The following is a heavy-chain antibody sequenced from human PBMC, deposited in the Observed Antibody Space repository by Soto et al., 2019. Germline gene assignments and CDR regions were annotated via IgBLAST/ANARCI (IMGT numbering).Heavy chain of an antibody. Sequence: QVQLQESGPGLVKPSQTLSLTCTVSGGSITSGPYYWSWIRQHPGKGLEWIGYIYYTGSTYSNPSLESRITMSVDTSKIQFSLTLRSVTAADTAVYYCARLFGDYVGWFAPWGQGTLVTVSS. CDR3: ARLFGDYVGWFAP. CDR2: IYYTGST. J-gene: IGHJ5*02. V-gene: IGHV4-31*03. D-gene: IGHD3-10*01. CDR1: GGSITSGPYY.